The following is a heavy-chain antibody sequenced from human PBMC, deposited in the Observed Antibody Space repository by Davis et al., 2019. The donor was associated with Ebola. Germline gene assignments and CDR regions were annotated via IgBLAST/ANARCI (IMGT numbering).Heavy chain of an antibody. V-gene: IGHV1-2*06. D-gene: IGHD6-19*01. CDR2: INPNSGGT. CDR1: AYTFIAYY. Sequence: AASVKVSCKASAYTFIAYYIHWVRQAPGQGLEWMGRINPNSGGTNFGHKFQGRVTMTRDTSISTVYMELSRLNSDDTAVYYCARDLRQWLAQDYYYYGMDVWGNGTTVIVSS. J-gene: IGHJ6*04. CDR3: ARDLRQWLAQDYYYYGMDV.